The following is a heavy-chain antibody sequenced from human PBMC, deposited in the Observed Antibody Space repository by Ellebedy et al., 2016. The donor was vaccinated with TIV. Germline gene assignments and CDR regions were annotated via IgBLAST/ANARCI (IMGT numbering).Heavy chain of an antibody. CDR1: GGSISSGGYY. V-gene: IGHV4-31*03. CDR3: ARTPPWGGGSSGSSAGWTENWFDP. CDR2: IYYSGST. Sequence: SETLSLTCTVSGGSISSGGYYWSWIRQHPRKGLEWIGYIYYSGSTYYNPSLKSRVTISVDTSKNQFSLKLSSVTAADTAVYYCARTPPWGGGSSGSSAGWTENWFDPWGQGTLVTVSS. J-gene: IGHJ5*02. D-gene: IGHD2-15*01.